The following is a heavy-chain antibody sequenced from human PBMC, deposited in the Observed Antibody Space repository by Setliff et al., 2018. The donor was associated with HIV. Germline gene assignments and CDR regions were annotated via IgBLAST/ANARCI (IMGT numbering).Heavy chain of an antibody. V-gene: IGHV1-3*04. Sequence: ASVKVSCKASGYTFRNYAVHWVRQAPGQRLEWMGWIDSGNGNTKISPKFQDSVTIIRDTSATTVYMEVNSLRSEDTAVYYCARISGNDRGGYYYHYFGYWGQGTLVTVSS. D-gene: IGHD3-22*01. J-gene: IGHJ4*02. CDR1: GYTFRNYA. CDR2: IDSGNGNT. CDR3: ARISGNDRGGYYYHYFGY.